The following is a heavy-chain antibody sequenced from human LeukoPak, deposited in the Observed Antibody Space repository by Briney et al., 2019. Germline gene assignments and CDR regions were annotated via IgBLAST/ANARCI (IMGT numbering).Heavy chain of an antibody. J-gene: IGHJ6*02. CDR2: IYSGGST. D-gene: IGHD2-2*01. Sequence: GGSLRLSCAASGFTVSSSYMSWVRQARGKGLERVSVIYSGGSTYYADSVKGRFTISRDNSKNTLYLQMNSLRAEDTAVYYCARDRPLVEGGGMDVWGQGTTVTVSS. CDR3: ARDRPLVEGGGMDV. V-gene: IGHV3-53*01. CDR1: GFTVSSSY.